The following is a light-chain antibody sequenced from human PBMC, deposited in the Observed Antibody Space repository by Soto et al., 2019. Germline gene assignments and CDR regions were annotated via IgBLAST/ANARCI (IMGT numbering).Light chain of an antibody. CDR3: SSYVGDSAYA. Sequence: QSVLTQPASVSGSPGQSITISCTGTSSDVGGYNYVSWYQQHPGKAPKLMIYEVSNRPSGVSNRFSGSKSGNTASLTISGLQAEDEADYFCSSYVGDSAYAFGTGTKVTVL. CDR1: SSDVGGYNY. CDR2: EVS. J-gene: IGLJ1*01. V-gene: IGLV2-14*01.